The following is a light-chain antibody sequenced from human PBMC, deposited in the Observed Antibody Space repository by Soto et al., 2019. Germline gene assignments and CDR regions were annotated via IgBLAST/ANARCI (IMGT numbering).Light chain of an antibody. CDR2: QVS. V-gene: IGLV2-14*01. J-gene: IGLJ1*01. CDR3: SSYTSSNTFYV. CDR1: SSDVGGYYY. Sequence: QSALTQPASVSGSPGQSITISYTGTSSDVGGYYYVSWYQHHPGKAPKLMIYQVSNRPSGVSNRFSGSKSGNTASLTISGLQAEDEADYYCSSYTSSNTFYVFGTGTKV.